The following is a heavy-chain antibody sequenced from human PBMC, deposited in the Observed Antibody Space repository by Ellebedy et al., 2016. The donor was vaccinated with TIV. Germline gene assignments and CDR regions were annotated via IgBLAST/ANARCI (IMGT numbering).Heavy chain of an antibody. CDR1: GGSFSGYY. CDR3: VRERSGAYIFDF. Sequence: SETLSLTCGVYGGSFSGYYWNWIRQPPGKGLEWIGEINHSGSSSYNPSLKSRVTISVDTSKNQFSLTLSSVTAADTAMYFCVRERSGAYIFDFWGPGTLVTVSS. J-gene: IGHJ4*02. CDR2: INHSGSS. D-gene: IGHD1-26*01. V-gene: IGHV4-34*01.